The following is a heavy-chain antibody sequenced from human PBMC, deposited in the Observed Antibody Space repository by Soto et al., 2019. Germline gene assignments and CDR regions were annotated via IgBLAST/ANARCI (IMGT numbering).Heavy chain of an antibody. V-gene: IGHV1-69*01. Sequence: SCKASGGTFSSYAISWVRQAPGQGLEWMGGIIPIFGTANHAQKFQGSVTITADESTSTAYMELSSLRSEDTAVYYCRVVVSDYGDLPYFDYWGQGTLVTV. CDR3: RVVVSDYGDLPYFDY. J-gene: IGHJ4*02. D-gene: IGHD4-17*01. CDR1: GGTFSSYA. CDR2: IIPIFGTA.